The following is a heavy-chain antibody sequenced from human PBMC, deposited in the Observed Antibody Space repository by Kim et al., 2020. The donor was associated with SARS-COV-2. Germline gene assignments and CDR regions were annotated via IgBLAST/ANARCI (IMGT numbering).Heavy chain of an antibody. CDR3: EGWDLLGAVDS. CDR1: GFIVSNNQ. J-gene: IGHJ1*01. Sequence: GGSLRLSCEASGFIVSNNQMNWVRQAPGKGPEWVSVIFSGGGTFYADSVKGRFTISRDNSKNTLYLQMNSLRVEDTAVYYCEGWDLLGAVDSWCQGTLVT. CDR2: IFSGGGT. D-gene: IGHD1-26*01. V-gene: IGHV3-53*01.